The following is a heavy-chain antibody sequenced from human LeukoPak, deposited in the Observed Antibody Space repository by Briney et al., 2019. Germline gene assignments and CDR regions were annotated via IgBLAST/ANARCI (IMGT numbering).Heavy chain of an antibody. CDR1: GFTFSSYA. D-gene: IGHD6-13*01. Sequence: GGSLRLSCAASGFTFSSYAMRWVRQAPGKGLEWVAVISYDGSNKYYADSVKGRFTISRDNSKNTLYLQMNSLRAEDTAVYYCAKTSSSWYLDAFDIWGQGTMVTVSS. CDR2: ISYDGSNK. J-gene: IGHJ3*02. CDR3: AKTSSSWYLDAFDI. V-gene: IGHV3-30*18.